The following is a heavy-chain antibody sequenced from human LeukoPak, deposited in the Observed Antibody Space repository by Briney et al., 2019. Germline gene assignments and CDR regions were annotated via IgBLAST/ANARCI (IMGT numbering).Heavy chain of an antibody. CDR1: GGSFSGYY. CDR3: ARGLAVTTGGYFDY. V-gene: IGHV4-34*01. D-gene: IGHD4-17*01. Sequence: SETLSLTCAVYGGSFSGYYWSWIRQPPGKGLEWIGEINHSGSTNYNPSLKSRDTISVDTSKNQFSLKLSSVTAADTAVYYCARGLAVTTGGYFDYWGQGTLVTVSS. CDR2: INHSGST. J-gene: IGHJ4*02.